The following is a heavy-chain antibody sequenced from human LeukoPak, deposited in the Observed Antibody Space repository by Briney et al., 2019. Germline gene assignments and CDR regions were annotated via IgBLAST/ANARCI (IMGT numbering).Heavy chain of an antibody. CDR2: IWYDGSNK. CDR1: GFTFGSYG. D-gene: IGHD6-19*01. CDR3: ARDHAPRGEWLVQGIGY. J-gene: IGHJ4*02. V-gene: IGHV3-33*01. Sequence: TGGSLRLSCAASGFTFGSYGMHWVRQAPGKGLEWVAVIWYDGSNKYYADSVKGRFTISRDNSKNTLYLQMNSLRAEDTAVYYCARDHAPRGEWLVQGIGYWGQGTLVTVSS.